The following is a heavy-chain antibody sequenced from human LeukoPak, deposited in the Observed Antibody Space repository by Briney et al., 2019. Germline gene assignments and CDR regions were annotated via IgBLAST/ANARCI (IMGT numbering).Heavy chain of an antibody. CDR3: ARDWSAVAAPDYFDY. V-gene: IGHV3-11*04. CDR2: ISNSGDTI. D-gene: IGHD6-19*01. Sequence: PGGSLRLSCAASGFTFSDYYMSWIRQAPGKGLEWVSYISNSGDTIYYADSVKGRFTISRDNAKNSLYLQMNSLTAEDTAVYFCARDWSAVAAPDYFDYWGQGTLVTVSA. J-gene: IGHJ4*02. CDR1: GFTFSDYY.